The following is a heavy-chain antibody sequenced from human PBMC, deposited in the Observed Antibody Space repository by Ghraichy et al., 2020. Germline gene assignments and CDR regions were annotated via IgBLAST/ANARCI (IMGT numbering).Heavy chain of an antibody. CDR2: IIPIFGTT. J-gene: IGHJ4*02. D-gene: IGHD2-15*01. V-gene: IGHV1-69*13. Sequence: SVKVSCKAFGGTFTNYAIYWVRQAPGQGLEWLGNIIPIFGTTNYAQSFQGRVTITADESTSTVYMDLSGLRSEDTAVYYCATSPVVGSNVDCWGQGALVTVSS. CDR3: ATSPVVGSNVDC. CDR1: GGTFTNYA.